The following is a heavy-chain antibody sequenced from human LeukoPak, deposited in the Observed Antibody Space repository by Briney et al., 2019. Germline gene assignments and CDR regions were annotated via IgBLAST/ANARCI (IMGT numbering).Heavy chain of an antibody. CDR1: GFTLSIHT. V-gene: IGHV3-30-3*01. CDR2: ILYNGSNK. D-gene: IGHD5-18*01. J-gene: IGHJ4*02. CDR3: ARDWGYTYGHPFDY. Sequence: GQSLRLSWAASGFTLSIHTIHWVRQATGKGLEWVALILYNGSNKYYADSVKGRFTISRDNSKNTLYLQMDSLRPEDSALYYCARDWGYTYGHPFDYWGQGTLVTVSS.